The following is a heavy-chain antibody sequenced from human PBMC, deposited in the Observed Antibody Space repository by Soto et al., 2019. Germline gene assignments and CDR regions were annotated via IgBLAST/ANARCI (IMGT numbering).Heavy chain of an antibody. V-gene: IGHV3-11*01. CDR1: GFTFSDYY. CDR3: ARDLGYYDSSGYFDY. CDR2: ISRSGSSI. D-gene: IGHD3-22*01. Sequence: GGSLRLSCAASGFTFSDYYMSWIRQAPGKGLEWVSYISRSGSSIYYTDSVKGRFTISRDNAKNSLYLQLNSLRAEDTAVYYCARDLGYYDSSGYFDYWGQGTLVTVSS. J-gene: IGHJ4*02.